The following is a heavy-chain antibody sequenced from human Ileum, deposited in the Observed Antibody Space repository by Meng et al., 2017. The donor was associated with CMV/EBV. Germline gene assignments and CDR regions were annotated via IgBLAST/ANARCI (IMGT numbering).Heavy chain of an antibody. CDR1: GYTFTGYY. CDR2: INPNSGDT. J-gene: IGHJ4*02. V-gene: IGHV1-2*02. Sequence: QVQLVQAGGEGKQPGASVKVSCKVSGYTFTGYYIHWVRQAPGQGLEWMGWINPNSGDTNYAQKFQGRVTMTRDTSISTAYLEVVKMRSDDTAVYFCAKDRRYSGSYYPDYWGQGTLVTVSS. D-gene: IGHD1-26*01. CDR3: AKDRRYSGSYYPDY.